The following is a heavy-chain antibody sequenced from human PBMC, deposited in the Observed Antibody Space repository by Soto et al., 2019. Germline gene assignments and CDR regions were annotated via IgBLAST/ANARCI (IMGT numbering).Heavy chain of an antibody. J-gene: IGHJ4*02. V-gene: IGHV3-30*03. CDR2: ISYDGSNK. D-gene: IGHD1-26*01. Sequence: QVQLVESGGGVVQPGRSLRLSCAASGFTFSSYGMHWVRQAPGKGLERVAVISYDGSNKYYADSVKGRFTISRDNSKNTLYLQMNSLRAEDTVVYYCASHVSGSYGYWGQGTLGTVSS. CDR3: ASHVSGSYGY. CDR1: GFTFSSYG.